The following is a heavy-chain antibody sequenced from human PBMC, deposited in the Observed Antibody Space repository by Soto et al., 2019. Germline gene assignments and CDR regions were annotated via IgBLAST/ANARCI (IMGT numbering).Heavy chain of an antibody. V-gene: IGHV3-33*01. Sequence: QVQLVESGGGVVQPGRSLRLSCAAAGFTFSSYGMHWVRQAPGKGLEWVAVIWYDGSNKYYADSVKGRFTISSDNSQNPLYLQMTSVRAEDTAVYYCARDRVVVPRRGTSFDFWGQGTLVTVSS. CDR1: GFTFSSYG. J-gene: IGHJ4*02. D-gene: IGHD2-15*01. CDR2: IWYDGSNK. CDR3: ARDRVVVPRRGTSFDF.